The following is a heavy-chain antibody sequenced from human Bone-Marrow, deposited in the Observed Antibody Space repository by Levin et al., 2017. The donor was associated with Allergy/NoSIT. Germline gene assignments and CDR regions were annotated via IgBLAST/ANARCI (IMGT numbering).Heavy chain of an antibody. CDR1: GFTFNRHR. J-gene: IGHJ4*01. V-gene: IGHV3-23*01. D-gene: IGHD3-22*01. CDR3: AKGRDDSGGYHFSFDY. Sequence: ASVKVSCAASGFTFNRHRMSWVRQAPGTGLEWVSGDDGSGTFTKYADSVKGRFTISRDNSKNTLFLQMNSLRVEDTAVYYCAKGRDDSGGYHFSFDYWGQGTLVTVSS. CDR2: DDGSGTFT.